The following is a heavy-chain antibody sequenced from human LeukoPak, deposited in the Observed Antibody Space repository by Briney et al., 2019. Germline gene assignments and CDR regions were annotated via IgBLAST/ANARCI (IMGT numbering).Heavy chain of an antibody. V-gene: IGHV1-2*06. Sequence: GASVKVSCKASGYTFTGYYMHWVRQAPGQGPEWMGRINPNSGGTNYAQKFQGRVTMTRDTSISTAYMELSRLRSDDTAVYYCAREGINCSGGSCYSSFDYWGQGTLVTVSS. D-gene: IGHD2-15*01. CDR2: INPNSGGT. CDR3: AREGINCSGGSCYSSFDY. CDR1: GYTFTGYY. J-gene: IGHJ4*02.